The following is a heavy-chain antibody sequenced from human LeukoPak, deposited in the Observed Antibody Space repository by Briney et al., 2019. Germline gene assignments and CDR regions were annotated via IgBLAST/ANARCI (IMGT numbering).Heavy chain of an antibody. CDR3: AKGEIQLWSYYYYYMDV. CDR1: GFTFSSYA. V-gene: IGHV3-23*01. D-gene: IGHD5-18*01. Sequence: GGSLRLSCAASGFTFSSYAMSWVRQAPGKGLEWVSAISGSGGSTYYADSVKGRFTISRDNSKNTLYLQMNSLRAEDTAVYYCAKGEIQLWSYYYYYMDVWGKGTTVTVSS. J-gene: IGHJ6*03. CDR2: ISGSGGST.